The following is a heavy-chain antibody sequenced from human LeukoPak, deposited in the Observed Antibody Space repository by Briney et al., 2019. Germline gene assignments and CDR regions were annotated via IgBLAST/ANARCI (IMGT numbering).Heavy chain of an antibody. CDR3: ATSTVTHTRAP. CDR1: EYTSSDFY. J-gene: IGHJ5*02. CDR2: INPYTGAT. V-gene: IGHV1-2*02. D-gene: IGHD1-1*01. Sequence: ASVKVSCQASEYTSSDFYLNWVRQAPGQGLEWMGWINPYTGATIYAQNFQGRVTMTWDASIGTGYVELTRLTSDDTALYYCATSTVTHTRAPSGQGTLVTVSS.